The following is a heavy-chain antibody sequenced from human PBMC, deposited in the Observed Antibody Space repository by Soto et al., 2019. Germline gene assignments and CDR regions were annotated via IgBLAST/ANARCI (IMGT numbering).Heavy chain of an antibody. CDR3: ASAWFGELSLFDY. CDR2: IWYDGSNK. D-gene: IGHD3-10*01. CDR1: GFTFSSYG. Sequence: PGGSLRLSCAASGFTFSSYGMHWARQAPGKGLEWVAVIWYDGSNKYYADSVKGRFTISRDNSKNTLYLQMNSLRAEDTAVYYCASAWFGELSLFDYWGQGTLVTVSS. V-gene: IGHV3-33*01. J-gene: IGHJ4*02.